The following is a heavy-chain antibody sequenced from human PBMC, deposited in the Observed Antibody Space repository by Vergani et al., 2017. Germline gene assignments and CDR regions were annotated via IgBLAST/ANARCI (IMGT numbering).Heavy chain of an antibody. D-gene: IGHD2-2*01. CDR1: GYTFTDYF. CDR3: ARVGTSSNRDYFDY. J-gene: IGHJ4*02. Sequence: QVQLVQSGAEVKKPGASVKVSCKASGYTFTDYFMHWVRQAPGQGLEWMGWINPNSGGTNYAQKFQGRVTITRDTSISTAYMELSNLRSAATAVYYCARVGTSSNRDYFDYWGQGTLVTVSS. CDR2: INPNSGGT. V-gene: IGHV1-2*02.